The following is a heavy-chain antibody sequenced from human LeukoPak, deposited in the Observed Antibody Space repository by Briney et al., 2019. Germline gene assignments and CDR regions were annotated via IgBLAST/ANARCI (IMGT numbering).Heavy chain of an antibody. Sequence: SETLSLTCSVSSGSISSYYWTWIRQPPGKGLEWIGYIYYSGSTNYNPSLKSRVTISVDTSKTQFSLKLSSVTAADTAVYYCAGSPTRYSSSSGYYYYTMDVWGPGTTVTVSS. D-gene: IGHD6-6*01. CDR2: IYYSGST. CDR1: SGSISSYY. V-gene: IGHV4-59*01. CDR3: AGSPTRYSSSSGYYYYTMDV. J-gene: IGHJ6*02.